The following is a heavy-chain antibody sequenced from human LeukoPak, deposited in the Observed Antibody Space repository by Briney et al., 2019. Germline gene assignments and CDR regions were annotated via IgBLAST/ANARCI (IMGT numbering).Heavy chain of an antibody. CDR1: GGSISSARYY. CDR2: IYTSGST. D-gene: IGHD4-17*01. Sequence: SQTLSLTCTVSGGSISSARYYWSWIRQPAGKGLEWIGRIYTSGSTDYNPSLKSRVTISVDTSKNQFSLKLYSVTAADTAVYYCAREREGPYGYLDYWGQGTLVTVSS. J-gene: IGHJ4*02. V-gene: IGHV4-61*02. CDR3: AREREGPYGYLDY.